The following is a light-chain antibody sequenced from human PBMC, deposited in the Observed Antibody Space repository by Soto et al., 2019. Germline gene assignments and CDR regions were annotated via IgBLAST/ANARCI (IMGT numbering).Light chain of an antibody. J-gene: IGKJ4*01. CDR1: QSVNNY. CDR2: DSS. V-gene: IGKV3-11*01. Sequence: EYVLTQSPAILSLSPGEGATLSCRASQSVNNYLAWYQQRPGQAPRLLIYDSSNRATGIPARFSASGSGTDFTLTISSLEPEDFAVYYCQQRRVWPLTFGGGTKVEIK. CDR3: QQRRVWPLT.